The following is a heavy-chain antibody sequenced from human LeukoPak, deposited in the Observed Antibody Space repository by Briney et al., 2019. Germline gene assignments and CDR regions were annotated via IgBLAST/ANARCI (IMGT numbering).Heavy chain of an antibody. CDR2: IYYSGST. V-gene: IGHV4-39*01. D-gene: IGHD2-21*02. CDR3: ARKVVVVTARYGYNWFDP. Sequence: KPSETLSLTCTVSGGSISSSSYYWGWIRQPPGKGLEWIGSIYYSGSTYYNPSLKSRVTISVDTSKNQFSLKLSSVTAADTAVYYCARKVVVVTARYGYNWFDPWGQGTLVTVSS. CDR1: GGSISSSSYY. J-gene: IGHJ5*02.